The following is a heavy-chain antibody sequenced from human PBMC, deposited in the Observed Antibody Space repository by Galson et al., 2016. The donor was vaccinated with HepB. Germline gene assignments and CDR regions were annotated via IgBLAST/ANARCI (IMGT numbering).Heavy chain of an antibody. D-gene: IGHD3-10*01. CDR1: GGSISGSNYY. CDR3: ARHMGRGVIYGMDV. V-gene: IGHV4-39*01. J-gene: IGHJ6*02. Sequence: SETLSLTCTVSGGSISGSNYYWGWIRQPPGKGLEWMGSMYNSGITHYNPSLKNRVTISVDTSKMQFSLRLSSVTAADTAVYYCARHMGRGVIYGMDVWGQGTTVTVSS. CDR2: MYNSGIT.